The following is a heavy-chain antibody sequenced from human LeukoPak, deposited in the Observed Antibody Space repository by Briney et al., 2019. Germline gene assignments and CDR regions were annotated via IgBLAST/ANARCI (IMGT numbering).Heavy chain of an antibody. CDR2: IWYDGSNK. D-gene: IGHD3-3*01. J-gene: IGHJ5*02. CDR3: ARDNYDFWSGYYSNWFDP. V-gene: IGHV3-33*01. CDR1: GFTFCSFG. Sequence: GGSLRLSCAASGFTFCSFGMHWVRQAPGKGLEWVAVIWYDGSNKYYADSVKGRFTISRDNSKNTLYLQMNSLRAEDTAVYYCARDNYDFWSGYYSNWFDPWGQGTLVTVSS.